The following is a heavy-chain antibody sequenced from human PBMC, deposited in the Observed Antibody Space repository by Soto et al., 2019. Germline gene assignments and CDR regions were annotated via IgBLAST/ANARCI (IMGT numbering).Heavy chain of an antibody. CDR3: ASWHEREHAYDV. D-gene: IGHD1-1*01. CDR1: GFTVSGKRY. J-gene: IGHJ3*01. V-gene: IGHV3-53*01. CDR2: LYDVDGT. Sequence: GSLRLSCAAFGFTVSGKRYVAWVRQAPGKGLEWISALYDVDGTFYADSVKGRFTTSSDSSKTTVYLQMNGLRPDDTAVYYCASWHEREHAYDVWGRGTTVTVSS.